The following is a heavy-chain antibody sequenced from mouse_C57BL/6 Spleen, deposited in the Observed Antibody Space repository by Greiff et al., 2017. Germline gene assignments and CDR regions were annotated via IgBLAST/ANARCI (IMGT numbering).Heavy chain of an antibody. Sequence: EVQRVESGGGLVQPGGSLSLSCAASGFTFTDYYMSWVRQPPGKALEWLGFIRNKANGYTTEYSASVKGRFTISRDNSQSILYLQMNALRAEDSATYYCASPHYYGSSYGYFDGWGTGTTVTVSS. J-gene: IGHJ1*03. CDR3: ASPHYYGSSYGYFDG. CDR2: IRNKANGYTT. V-gene: IGHV7-3*01. D-gene: IGHD1-1*01. CDR1: GFTFTDYY.